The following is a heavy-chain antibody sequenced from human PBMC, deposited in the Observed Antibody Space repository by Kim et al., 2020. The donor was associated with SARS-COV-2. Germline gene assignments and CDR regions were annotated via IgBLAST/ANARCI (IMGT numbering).Heavy chain of an antibody. Sequence: GGSLRLSCAASGFTFSSEWMHWVRQGPGMGLVGVSRINPYGSITNYADSVKGRFTISRDNAKNTLYLQMNSLRAEDTALYYCARGILRTKGAFDIWGQG. J-gene: IGHJ3*02. CDR1: GFTFSSEW. CDR2: INPYGSIT. CDR3: ARGILRTKGAFDI. V-gene: IGHV3-74*01. D-gene: IGHD1-26*01.